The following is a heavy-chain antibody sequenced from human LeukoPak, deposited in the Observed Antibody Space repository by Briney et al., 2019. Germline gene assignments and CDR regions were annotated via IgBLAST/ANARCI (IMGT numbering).Heavy chain of an antibody. V-gene: IGHV3-30-3*01. CDR1: GFTFSSYA. Sequence: GGSLRLSCAASGFTFSSYAMHWVRQAPGKGLEWVAVISYDGSNKYYADSVKGRFTISRDNSKNTLYLQMNSLRAEDTAVYYCARDQRIWGGGYYGMDVWGQGTTVTVSS. D-gene: IGHD2-21*01. J-gene: IGHJ6*02. CDR2: ISYDGSNK. CDR3: ARDQRIWGGGYYGMDV.